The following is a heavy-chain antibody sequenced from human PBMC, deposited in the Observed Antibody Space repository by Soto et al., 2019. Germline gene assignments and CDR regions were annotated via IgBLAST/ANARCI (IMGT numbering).Heavy chain of an antibody. V-gene: IGHV3-23*01. CDR2: ISGSGGST. D-gene: IGHD4-17*01. Sequence: PGGSLRLSWAASGFTFRSYAMIWVRQAPGKGLEWVSAISGSGGSTYYADSVKGRFTISRDNSKNTLYLQMNSLRAEDTAVYYWAKEVMTTSDYWGQGTLVTVSS. CDR1: GFTFRSYA. J-gene: IGHJ4*02. CDR3: AKEVMTTSDY.